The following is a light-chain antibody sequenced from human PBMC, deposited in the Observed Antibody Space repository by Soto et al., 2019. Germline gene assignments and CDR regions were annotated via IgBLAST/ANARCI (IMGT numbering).Light chain of an antibody. J-gene: IGKJ2*01. CDR1: QSISSW. V-gene: IGKV1-5*01. CDR3: HQYNSYPYP. CDR2: DAS. Sequence: DIQMTQSPSTLSASVGDRVTITCRASQSISSWLAWYQQKPGKAPKLLIYDASSLESGVPSRFSGSGSGTEFTLTISSLQPDDFATYYCHQYNSYPYPFGQGTQLEIK.